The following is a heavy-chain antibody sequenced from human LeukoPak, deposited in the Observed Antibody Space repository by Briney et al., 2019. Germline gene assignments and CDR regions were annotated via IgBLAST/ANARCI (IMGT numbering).Heavy chain of an antibody. Sequence: PGGSLGLSCAASGFTFSSYSMNWVRQAPGKGLEWVSYISSSSSTIYYADSVKGRFTISRDNAKNSLYLQMNSLRAEDTAVYYCARSENFVPDYGDYESLDYWGQGTLVTVSS. CDR3: ARSENFVPDYGDYESLDY. V-gene: IGHV3-48*01. D-gene: IGHD4-17*01. CDR1: GFTFSSYS. CDR2: ISSSSSTI. J-gene: IGHJ4*02.